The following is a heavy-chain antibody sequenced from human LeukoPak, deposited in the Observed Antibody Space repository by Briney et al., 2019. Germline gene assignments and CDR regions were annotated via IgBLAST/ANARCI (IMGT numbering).Heavy chain of an antibody. J-gene: IGHJ6*03. CDR2: ISAYNGNT. Sequence: ASVKVSCKASGYTFTAYYLHWVRQAPGQGLEWMGWISAYNGNTNYAQKLQGRVTMTTDTSTSTAYMELRSLRSDDTAVYYCASSSSPGPENYYYYYMDVWGKGTTVTVSS. V-gene: IGHV1-18*04. D-gene: IGHD6-6*01. CDR1: GYTFTAYY. CDR3: ASSSSPGPENYYYYYMDV.